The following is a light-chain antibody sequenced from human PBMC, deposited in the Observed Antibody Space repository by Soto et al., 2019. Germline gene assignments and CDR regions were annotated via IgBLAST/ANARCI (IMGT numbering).Light chain of an antibody. CDR3: SSYTRSSTHV. CDR1: SSDVGGYNY. CDR2: DVS. Sequence: QSVLTQPASVSGYPGQSITISCTGTSSDVGGYNYVSWYPQHPGRAPKLMIYDVSNRPSGVSNRFSGAKSGNTASLTISGRQAEDEDDDYCSSYTRSSTHVFGTGNKLTVL. V-gene: IGLV2-14*01. J-gene: IGLJ1*01.